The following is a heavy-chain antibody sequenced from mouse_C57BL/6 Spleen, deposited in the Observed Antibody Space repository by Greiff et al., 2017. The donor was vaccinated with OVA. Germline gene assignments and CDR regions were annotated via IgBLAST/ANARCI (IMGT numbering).Heavy chain of an antibody. V-gene: IGHV1-50*01. Sequence: QVQLQQPGAELVKPGASVKLSCKASGYTFTSYWMQWVKQRPGQGLEWIGEIDPSDSYTNYNQKFKGKATLTVDTSSSTAYMQLSSLTSEGSAVYYCARNWDFAYWGQGTLVTVSA. CDR3: ARNWDFAY. D-gene: IGHD4-1*01. CDR2: IDPSDSYT. CDR1: GYTFTSYW. J-gene: IGHJ3*01.